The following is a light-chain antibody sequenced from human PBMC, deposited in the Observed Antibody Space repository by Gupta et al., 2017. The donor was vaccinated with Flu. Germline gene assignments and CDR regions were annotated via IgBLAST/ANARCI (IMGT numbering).Light chain of an antibody. Sequence: DVVMTQSPLSLPVTLGQPASISCRASQSLVHRNGNTYLTWLQQRPGQSPRRLIYRGSNRDSGVTDRFSGSGEGTDFTLKSSRGEDEDGGVYYCIQGKHWPTFGQGTKVEIK. V-gene: IGKV2-30*02. CDR2: RGS. CDR1: QSLVHRNGNTY. CDR3: IQGKHWPT. J-gene: IGKJ1*01.